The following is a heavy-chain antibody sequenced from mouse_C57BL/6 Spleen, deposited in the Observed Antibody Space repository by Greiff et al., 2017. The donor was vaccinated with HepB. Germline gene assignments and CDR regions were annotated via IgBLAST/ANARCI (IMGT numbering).Heavy chain of an antibody. D-gene: IGHD2-3*01. CDR3: ARSEWLLPAWFAY. CDR2: ILPGSGST. CDR1: GYTFTGYW. V-gene: IGHV1-9*01. J-gene: IGHJ3*01. Sequence: QVQLQQSGAELMKPGASVKLSCKASGYTFTGYWIEWVKQRPGHGPEWIGEILPGSGSTNYNEKFKGKATFTADTSSNTAYMQLSSLPTEDSAIYYCARSEWLLPAWFAYWGQGTLVTVSA.